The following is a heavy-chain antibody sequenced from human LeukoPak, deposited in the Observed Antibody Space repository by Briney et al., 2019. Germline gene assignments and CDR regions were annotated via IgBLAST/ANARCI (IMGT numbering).Heavy chain of an antibody. CDR2: IYYSGST. V-gene: IGHV4-31*03. CDR3: ARAVSGRFDY. CDR1: GGSISSDGYY. D-gene: IGHD6-19*01. J-gene: IGHJ4*02. Sequence: SETLSLTCTVSGGSISSDGYYWSWIRQHPGKGLEWIGYIYYSGSTYYNPSLKSRVTISVDTSKNQFSLKLSSVTAADTAMYYCARAVSGRFDYWGQGTLVTVSS.